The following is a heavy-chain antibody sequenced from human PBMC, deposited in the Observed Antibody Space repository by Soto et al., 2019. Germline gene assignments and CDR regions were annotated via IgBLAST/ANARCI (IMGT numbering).Heavy chain of an antibody. D-gene: IGHD3-16*01. J-gene: IGHJ4*02. CDR2: INQSGSP. Sequence: SETLSLTRAVSSGTISSSNWWTWVRQPPGKGLEWIGEINQSGSPNYNPSLRSRVTISVDTSKNQFFLKLSSVTAADTAVYYCARYQLYAHIDYWGQGTLVTVSS. CDR1: SGTISSSNW. V-gene: IGHV4-4*02. CDR3: ARYQLYAHIDY.